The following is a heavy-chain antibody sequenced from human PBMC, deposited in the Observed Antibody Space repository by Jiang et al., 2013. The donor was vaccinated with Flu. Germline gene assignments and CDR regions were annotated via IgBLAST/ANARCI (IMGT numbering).Heavy chain of an antibody. CDR1: GFTVSSNY. D-gene: IGHD6-19*01. CDR3: ARAGYSSGWPKVGGAFDI. V-gene: IGHV3-66*01. J-gene: IGHJ3*02. Sequence: GEGVGPSLGGPVGDXPVPASGFTVSSNYMSWVRQAPGKGLEWVSVIYSGGSTYYADSVKGRFTISRDNSKNTLYLQMNSLRAEDTAVYYCARAGYSSGWPKVGGAFDIWGQGTMVTVSS. CDR2: IYSGGST.